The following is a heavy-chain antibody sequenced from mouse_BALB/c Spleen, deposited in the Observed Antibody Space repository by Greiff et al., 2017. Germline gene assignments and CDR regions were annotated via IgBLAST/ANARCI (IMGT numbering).Heavy chain of an antibody. CDR2: ILPGSGST. CDR3: ARKGDYDGYSDCFAY. CDR1: GYTFSSYW. J-gene: IGHJ3*01. V-gene: IGHV1-9*01. D-gene: IGHD2-3*01. Sequence: QVHVKQSGAELMKPGASVKISCKATGYTFSSYWIEWVKQRPGHGLEWIGEILPGSGSTNYNEKFKGKATFTADTSSNTAYMQLSSLTSEDSAVYYCARKGDYDGYSDCFAYWGQGTLVTVSA.